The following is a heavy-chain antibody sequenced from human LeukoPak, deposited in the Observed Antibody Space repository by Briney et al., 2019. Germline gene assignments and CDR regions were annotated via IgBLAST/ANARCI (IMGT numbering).Heavy chain of an antibody. D-gene: IGHD3-3*01. Sequence: GGSLRLSCAASGFTFSSYAMHWVPQAPGKGLERVAVISYDGSNKYYADSVKGRFTISRDNSKNTLYLQMNSLRAEDTAVYYCARQYYDFWSGYYIGYYYYMDVWGKGTTVTVSS. CDR2: ISYDGSNK. CDR1: GFTFSSYA. J-gene: IGHJ6*03. CDR3: ARQYYDFWSGYYIGYYYYMDV. V-gene: IGHV3-30*01.